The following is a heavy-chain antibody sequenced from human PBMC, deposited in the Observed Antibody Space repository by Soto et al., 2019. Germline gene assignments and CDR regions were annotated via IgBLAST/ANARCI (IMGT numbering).Heavy chain of an antibody. J-gene: IGHJ6*02. V-gene: IGHV1-69*13. CDR1: GYTFTSYD. CDR3: ARGVRSISNDYYYYFHIDV. Sequence: GASVKVSCKASGYTFTSYDISWVRQATGQGLEWMGGIIPISGKTNYAQKFQGRVTITADESTSTAYMELSSLRSGDTAMYYCARGVRSISNDYYYYFHIDVWGQGTTVTVSS. D-gene: IGHD3-3*02. CDR2: IIPISGKT.